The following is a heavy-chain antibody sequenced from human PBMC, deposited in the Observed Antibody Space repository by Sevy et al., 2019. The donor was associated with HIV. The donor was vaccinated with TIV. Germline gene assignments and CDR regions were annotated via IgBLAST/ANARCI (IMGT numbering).Heavy chain of an antibody. CDR3: ARAYASSGWYTVGLDP. D-gene: IGHD6-19*01. Sequence: GGSLRLSCAASGFTFSSYEMNWVRQAPGKGLEWVSYISSSGSTIYYAGSVKGRFTISRDNAKNSLYLQMNSLRAEDTAVYYCARAYASSGWYTVGLDPWGQGTLVTVSS. CDR2: ISSSGSTI. J-gene: IGHJ5*02. V-gene: IGHV3-48*03. CDR1: GFTFSSYE.